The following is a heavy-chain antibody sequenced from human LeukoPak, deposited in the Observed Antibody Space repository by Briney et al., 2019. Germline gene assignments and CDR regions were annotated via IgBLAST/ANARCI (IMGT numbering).Heavy chain of an antibody. CDR2: IAPSDSYT. CDR3: VRQPPGVYDTTQNWFDP. J-gene: IGHJ5*02. V-gene: IGHV5-10-1*01. Sequence: RGESLKISCKDSGYSFTSYWITWVRQVPGKGLEWMGRIAPSDSYTNYNPSFEGHVTMSVEKSITTVYLQWSSLKASDTAMYYCVRQPPGVYDTTQNWFDPWGQGTLVTVSS. CDR1: GYSFTSYW. D-gene: IGHD3-22*01.